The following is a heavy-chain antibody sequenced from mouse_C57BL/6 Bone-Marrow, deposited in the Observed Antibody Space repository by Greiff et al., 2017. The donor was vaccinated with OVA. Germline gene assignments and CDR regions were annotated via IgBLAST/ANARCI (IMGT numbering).Heavy chain of an antibody. CDR2: IRSKSNNYAT. J-gene: IGHJ2*01. CDR3: VRELSFYYFDY. CDR1: GFSFNTYA. V-gene: IGHV10-1*01. D-gene: IGHD4-1*01. Sequence: EVQRVESGGGLVQPKGSLKLSCAASGFSFNTYAMNWVRQAPGKGLEWVARIRSKSNNYATYYADSVKDRFTISRDDSESMLYLKMNNLKTEDTAMYYCVRELSFYYFDYWGQGTTLTVSS.